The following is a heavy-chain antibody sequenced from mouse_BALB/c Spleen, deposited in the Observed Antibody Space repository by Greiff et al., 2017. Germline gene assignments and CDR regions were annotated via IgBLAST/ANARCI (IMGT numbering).Heavy chain of an antibody. J-gene: IGHJ3*01. V-gene: IGHV7-3*02. CDR2: IRNKANGYTT. CDR1: GFTFTDYY. Sequence: EVQGVESGGGLVQPGGSLRLSCATSGFTFTDYYMSWVRQPPGKALEWLGFIRNKANGYTTEYSASVKGRFTISRDNSQSILYLQMNTLRAEDSATYYCARDNYYGSSYVAYWGQGTLVTVSA. CDR3: ARDNYYGSSYVAY. D-gene: IGHD1-1*01.